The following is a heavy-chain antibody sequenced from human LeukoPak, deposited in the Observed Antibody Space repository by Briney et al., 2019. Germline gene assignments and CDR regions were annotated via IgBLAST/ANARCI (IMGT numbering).Heavy chain of an antibody. V-gene: IGHV4-34*01. CDR3: ARAPVLKDAFEI. Sequence: PSETLSLTCAVYGGSFSGYYWSWIRQPPGKGLEWIGEINHSGSTNYNPSLKSRVAISVDTSKNQFSLKLSSVTAADTAVYYCARAPVLKDAFEIWGERTMGTVSS. J-gene: IGHJ3*02. D-gene: IGHD3-10*01. CDR1: GGSFSGYY. CDR2: INHSGST.